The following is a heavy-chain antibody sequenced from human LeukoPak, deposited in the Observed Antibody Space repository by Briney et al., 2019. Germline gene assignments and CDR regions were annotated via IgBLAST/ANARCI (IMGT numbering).Heavy chain of an antibody. D-gene: IGHD6-19*01. CDR1: GFTFSNYA. J-gene: IGHJ4*02. Sequence: PGGSLRLSCAASGFTFSNYAMRWVRQAPGKGLEWVSGISGSGDSTYYADSVKGRFTISRDNSKNTLYLQMNSLRAEDTAVYYCARRSGIAVAGAFDYWGEGTLDTVSS. V-gene: IGHV3-23*01. CDR3: ARRSGIAVAGAFDY. CDR2: ISGSGDST.